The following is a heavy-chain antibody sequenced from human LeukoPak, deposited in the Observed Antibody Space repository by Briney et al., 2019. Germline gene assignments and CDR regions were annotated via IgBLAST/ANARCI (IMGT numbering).Heavy chain of an antibody. V-gene: IGHV3-49*04. Sequence: GGSLRLSCTASGFSFGDYGLSWVRQAPGKGLEWIGFIRRKANDGTTEYAASVKGRFTISRDDSKAIAYLQMNGLQTEDTALYYCTRADGDYDHRFFDYWGQGTQVIVSS. CDR3: TRADGDYDHRFFDY. J-gene: IGHJ4*02. CDR2: IRRKANDGTT. D-gene: IGHD4-17*01. CDR1: GFSFGDYG.